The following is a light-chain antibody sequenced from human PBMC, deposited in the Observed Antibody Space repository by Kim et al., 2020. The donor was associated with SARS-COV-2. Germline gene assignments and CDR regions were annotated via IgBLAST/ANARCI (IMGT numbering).Light chain of an antibody. V-gene: IGLV4-69*01. CDR2: LNSDGSH. CDR1: SGHSSYA. CDR3: QTWDTGIRV. Sequence: ASVKLNCTRSSGHSSYAIAWHQQQPEKGPRYLMKLNSDGSHSKGDGIPDRFSGSSSGAERYLTISSLQSEDEADYYCQTWDTGIRVFGGGTQLTVL. J-gene: IGLJ2*01.